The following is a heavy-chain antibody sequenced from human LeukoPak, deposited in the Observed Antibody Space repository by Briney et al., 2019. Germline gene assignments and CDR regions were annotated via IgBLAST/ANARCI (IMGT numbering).Heavy chain of an antibody. CDR1: GFTFDDYG. CDR2: ISSSSSYI. CDR3: ARAIMVVVPPSAFDI. D-gene: IGHD3-22*01. J-gene: IGHJ3*02. Sequence: PGGSLRLSCAASGFTFDDYGMSWVRQAPGKGLEWVSSISSSSSYIYYADSVKGRFTISRDNAKNSLYLQMNSLRAEDTAVYYCARAIMVVVPPSAFDIWGQGTMVTVSS. V-gene: IGHV3-21*01.